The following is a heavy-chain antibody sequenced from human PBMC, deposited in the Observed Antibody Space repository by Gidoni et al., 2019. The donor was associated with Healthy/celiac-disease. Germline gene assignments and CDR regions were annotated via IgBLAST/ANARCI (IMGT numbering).Heavy chain of an antibody. CDR1: GFTFSSYE. V-gene: IGHV3-48*03. CDR2: ISSSGSTI. J-gene: IGHJ4*02. D-gene: IGHD3-22*01. Sequence: EVQLVESGGGLVQPGGSLRLSCAASGFTFSSYEMNWVRQAPGKGLEWVSYISSSGSTIYYADSVKGRFTISRDNAKNSLYLQMNSLRAEDTAVYYCARVKYDSSGDFDYWGQGTLVTVSS. CDR3: ARVKYDSSGDFDY.